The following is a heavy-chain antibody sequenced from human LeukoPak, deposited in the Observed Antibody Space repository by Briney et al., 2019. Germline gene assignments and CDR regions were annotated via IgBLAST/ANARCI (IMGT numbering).Heavy chain of an antibody. J-gene: IGHJ3*02. CDR2: FDPEDGET. Sequence: ASVKVSCKVSGYTLTELSMHWVRQAPGKGLEWMGGFDPEDGETIYAQKFQGRVTMTEDTSTDTAYMELSSLRSEDTAVYYCATLAAADPTGGAFDIWGQGTMVTVSS. CDR3: ATLAAADPTGGAFDI. V-gene: IGHV1-24*01. D-gene: IGHD6-13*01. CDR1: GYTLTELS.